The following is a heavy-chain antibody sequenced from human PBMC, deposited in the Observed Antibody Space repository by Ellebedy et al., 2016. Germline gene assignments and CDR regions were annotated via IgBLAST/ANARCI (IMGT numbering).Heavy chain of an antibody. CDR3: ARDLLWFGEGHWFDP. J-gene: IGHJ5*02. V-gene: IGHV4-59*02. CDR1: GGSVGGHY. Sequence: SETLSLTXTVSGGSVGGHYWSWVRQPPGKGPEWIGYVYYSGSANYNPSLKSRVTISIDTSKNQFSLKLNSATAADTAVYYCARDLLWFGEGHWFDPWGQGTLVTVSS. CDR2: VYYSGSA. D-gene: IGHD3-10*01.